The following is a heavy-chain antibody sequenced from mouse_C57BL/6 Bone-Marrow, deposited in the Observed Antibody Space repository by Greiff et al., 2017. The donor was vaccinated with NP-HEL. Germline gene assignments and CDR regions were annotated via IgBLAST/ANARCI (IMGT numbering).Heavy chain of an antibody. J-gene: IGHJ2*01. Sequence: VQLKESGAELVRPGASVKLSCTASGFNIKDYYMHWVKQRPEQGLEWIGRIDPEDGDTEYAPKFQGKATMTADTSSNTAYLQLSSLTSEDTAFYYCTTDYGSNNYFDYWGQGTTLTVSS. CDR2: IDPEDGDT. CDR1: GFNIKDYY. V-gene: IGHV14-1*01. D-gene: IGHD1-1*01. CDR3: TTDYGSNNYFDY.